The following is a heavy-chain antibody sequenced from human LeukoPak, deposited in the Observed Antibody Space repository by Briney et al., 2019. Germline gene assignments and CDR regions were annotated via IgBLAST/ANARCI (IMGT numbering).Heavy chain of an antibody. CDR2: IYYTET. CDR3: ARDSGTTGEVKFDP. D-gene: IGHD3-10*01. V-gene: IGHV4-34*11. CDR1: GGSFSGYY. J-gene: IGHJ5*02. Sequence: SETLSLTCAVYGGSFSGYYWSWIRQSPGKGLEWIGYIYYTETSYNPSLKSRVTISADTSKNQFSLNLISVTAADTAVYYCARDSGTTGEVKFDPWGQGTLVTVSS.